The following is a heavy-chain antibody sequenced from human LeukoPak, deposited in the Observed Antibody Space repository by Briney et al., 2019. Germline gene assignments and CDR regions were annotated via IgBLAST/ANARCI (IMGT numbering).Heavy chain of an antibody. V-gene: IGHV4-39*01. CDR1: GGSISSSSYY. CDR3: ARQQQLASYYFDY. D-gene: IGHD6-13*01. Sequence: SETLSLTCTVSGGSISSSSYYWGWIRQPPGTGLEWIGSIYYSGSTYYNPSLKSRVTMSVDTPKNQFSLKLSSVTAADTAVYYCARQQQLASYYFDYWGQGTLVTVSS. J-gene: IGHJ4*02. CDR2: IYYSGST.